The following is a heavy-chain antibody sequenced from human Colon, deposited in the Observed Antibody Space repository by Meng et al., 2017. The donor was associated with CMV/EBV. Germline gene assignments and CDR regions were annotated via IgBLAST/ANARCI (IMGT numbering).Heavy chain of an antibody. J-gene: IGHJ4*02. CDR1: GFTFGNYG. Sequence: GGSLRLSCSASGFTFGNYGMNWVRQVPGKVPEWVSGINYDGGRKSYADSVKGRFTIFRDNAKNSLSLEMNSLRAEDTAIYYCARTGYNYATGFDEWGQGTLVTVSS. D-gene: IGHD5-18*01. V-gene: IGHV3-20*04. CDR3: ARTGYNYATGFDE. CDR2: INYDGGRK.